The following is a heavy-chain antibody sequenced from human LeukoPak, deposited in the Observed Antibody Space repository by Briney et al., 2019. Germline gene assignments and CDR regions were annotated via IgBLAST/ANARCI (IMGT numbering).Heavy chain of an antibody. Sequence: PGGSLRLSCAASGFTFSSYEMNWVRQAPGKGLEWVSYISSSGSTIYYADSVKGRFTISRDNAKNSLYPQMNSLRAEDTALYYCARDAPGLIDDYGGNKKTSPWGNAFDIWGQGTMVTVSS. D-gene: IGHD4-23*01. CDR3: ARDAPGLIDDYGGNKKTSPWGNAFDI. CDR1: GFTFSSYE. J-gene: IGHJ3*02. CDR2: ISSSGSTI. V-gene: IGHV3-48*03.